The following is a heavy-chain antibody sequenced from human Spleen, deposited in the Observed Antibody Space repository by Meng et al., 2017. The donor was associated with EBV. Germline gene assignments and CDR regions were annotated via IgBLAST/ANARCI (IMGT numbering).Heavy chain of an antibody. CDR2: LNPRSGGT. Sequence: QVQVGQCGEEGKKPGASVKGSCKTSGGTFRSYAISWVRKAPGQGLEWMGGLNPRSGGTNYAQKFQGRVTMTRDTSITTAYMDLSRLRSDDTAVYFCVRDTAMVNWLEFWGRGTLVTVSS. V-gene: IGHV1-2*02. D-gene: IGHD5-18*01. J-gene: IGHJ5*01. CDR3: VRDTAMVNWLEF. CDR1: GGTFRSYA.